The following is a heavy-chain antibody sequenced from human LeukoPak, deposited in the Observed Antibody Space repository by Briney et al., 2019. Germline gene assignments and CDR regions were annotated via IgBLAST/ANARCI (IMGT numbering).Heavy chain of an antibody. V-gene: IGHV4-39*07. CDR1: GGSISSDNYY. Sequence: SETLSLTCTVSGGSISSDNYYWGWIRQSPGKGLEWIGSISYSGSTYYNPSLKSRVTISVDTSKNQFSLKLSSVTAADTAVYFCARPPYCSSTSCYRAFDIWGRGTMVTVSS. CDR2: ISYSGST. CDR3: ARPPYCSSTSCYRAFDI. D-gene: IGHD2-2*01. J-gene: IGHJ3*02.